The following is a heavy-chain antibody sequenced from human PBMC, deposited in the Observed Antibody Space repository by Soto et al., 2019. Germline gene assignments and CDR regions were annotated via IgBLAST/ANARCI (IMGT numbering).Heavy chain of an antibody. J-gene: IGHJ4*02. Sequence: QVQLVQSGAEVKKPGASVKVSCKASGYTFTNSYIHWVRQAPGQGLEWMGMINPSGGSPSYAHKFQGRVTMTFDTSTSTVYMELSSLRSEDTAVYYCARPASEYNYGFDCWGQGTLVTVSS. CDR3: ARPASEYNYGFDC. V-gene: IGHV1-46*01. CDR2: INPSGGSP. D-gene: IGHD5-18*01. CDR1: GYTFTNSY.